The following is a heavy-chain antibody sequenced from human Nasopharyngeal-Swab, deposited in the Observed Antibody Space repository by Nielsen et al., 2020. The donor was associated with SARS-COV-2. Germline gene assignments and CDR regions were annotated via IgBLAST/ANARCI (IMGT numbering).Heavy chain of an antibody. Sequence: GSLRLSCTVSGGSISSYYWSWIRQPPGKGLEWIGYIYYSGSTNYNPSLKSRVTISVDTSKSQFSLKLSSVTAADTAVYYCARVRRDTIFGVVIIGTFDYWGQGTLVTVSS. CDR3: ARVRRDTIFGVVIIGTFDY. CDR1: GGSISSYY. D-gene: IGHD3-3*01. J-gene: IGHJ4*02. CDR2: IYYSGST. V-gene: IGHV4-59*01.